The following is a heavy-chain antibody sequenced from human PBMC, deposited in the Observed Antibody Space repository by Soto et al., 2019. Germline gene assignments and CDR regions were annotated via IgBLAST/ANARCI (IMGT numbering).Heavy chain of an antibody. D-gene: IGHD6-13*01. V-gene: IGHV4-39*01. CDR3: ARHAGIAAAGTYWFDP. CDR1: GGSISSSSYY. J-gene: IGHJ5*02. CDR2: IYYSGST. Sequence: KTSETLSLTCTVSGGSISSSSYYWGWIRQPPGKGLEWIGSIYYSGSTYYNPSLKSRATISVDTSKNQFSLKLSSVTAADTAVYYCARHAGIAAAGTYWFDPWGQGTLVTSPQ.